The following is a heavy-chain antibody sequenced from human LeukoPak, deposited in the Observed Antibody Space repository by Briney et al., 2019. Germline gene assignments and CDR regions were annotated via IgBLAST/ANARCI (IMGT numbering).Heavy chain of an antibody. J-gene: IGHJ5*02. V-gene: IGHV4-59*01. D-gene: IGHD3-16*01. CDR1: GGSISSYY. CDR2: IYYSGST. Sequence: SETLSLTCTVSGGSISSYYWSWIRQPPGKGLEWIGYIYYSGSTNYNPSLKSRVTISVDTSKNQFSLKLSSVTAADTAVYYCAMGVTGWFDPWGQGTLVTVSS. CDR3: AMGVTGWFDP.